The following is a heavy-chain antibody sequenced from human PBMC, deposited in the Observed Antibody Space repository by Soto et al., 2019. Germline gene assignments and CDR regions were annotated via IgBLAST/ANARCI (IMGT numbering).Heavy chain of an antibody. CDR2: ISYDGSNK. CDR3: ARHYSAMGV. Sequence: GGSLRLSCAASGFTFSSYGMHWVRQAPGKGLEWVAVISYDGSNKYYADSVKGRFTISRDNSKNTLYLQMNSLRAEDTAEYYCARHYSAMGVWGQGTTVTVSS. CDR1: GFTFSSYG. J-gene: IGHJ6*02. V-gene: IGHV3-30*03.